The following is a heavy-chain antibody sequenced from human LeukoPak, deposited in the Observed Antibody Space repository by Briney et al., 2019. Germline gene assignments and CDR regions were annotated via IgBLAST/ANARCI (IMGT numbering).Heavy chain of an antibody. D-gene: IGHD1-26*01. V-gene: IGHV3-21*01. CDR1: GFTFSSYT. Sequence: PGGSLRLSCAASGFTFSSYTMNWVRQAPGKGLEWVSSISITSDYIYYPDSMKGRFTISRDNGKNSLYLQMNSLRAEDTAVYYCARARSSGSHRVVNAFDVWGQGTMVTVSS. CDR3: ARARSSGSHRVVNAFDV. CDR2: ISITSDYI. J-gene: IGHJ3*01.